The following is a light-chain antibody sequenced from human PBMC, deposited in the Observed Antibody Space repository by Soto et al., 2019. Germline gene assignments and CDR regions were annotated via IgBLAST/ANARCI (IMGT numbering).Light chain of an antibody. CDR2: EDK. J-gene: IGLJ3*02. V-gene: IGLV6-57*04. Sequence: NFMLTQPHSVSESPGKTVTISCTRSRGSIATYYVQWYQQRPGSAPATVIYEDKQRPSGVPDRISGSIDSSSNSASLSISVLQTEYEADYYCQSYDSSNLWVFGGGTKLTVL. CDR1: RGSIATYY. CDR3: QSYDSSNLWV.